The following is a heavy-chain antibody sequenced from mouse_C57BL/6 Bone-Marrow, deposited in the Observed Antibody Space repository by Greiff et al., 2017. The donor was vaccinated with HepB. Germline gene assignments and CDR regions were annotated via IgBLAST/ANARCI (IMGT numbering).Heavy chain of an antibody. J-gene: IGHJ4*01. Sequence: EVMLVESGGGLVKPGGSLKLSCAASGFTFSSYAMSWVRQTPEKRLEWVATISDGVSYTYYPDNVKGRFTISRDTAKNNLYLQMSHLKSEDTAMYYCASTVVATRAMDYWGQGTSVTVSS. D-gene: IGHD1-1*01. CDR3: ASTVVATRAMDY. V-gene: IGHV5-4*03. CDR1: GFTFSSYA. CDR2: ISDGVSYT.